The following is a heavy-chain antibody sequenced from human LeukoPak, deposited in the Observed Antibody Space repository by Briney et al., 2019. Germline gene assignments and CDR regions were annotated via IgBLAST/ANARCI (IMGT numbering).Heavy chain of an antibody. V-gene: IGHV3-23*01. D-gene: IGHD2-2*01. J-gene: IGHJ6*02. CDR3: ARDLGQLLFEFWYYYYGMDV. CDR1: GFTFSSYA. CDR2: ISGSGGST. Sequence: PGGSLRLSCAASGFTFSSYAMSWVRQAPGKGLEWVSAISGSGGSTYYADSVKGRFTISRDNSKNTLYLQMNGLRDEDTAVYYCARDLGQLLFEFWYYYYGMDVWGQGTTVTVSS.